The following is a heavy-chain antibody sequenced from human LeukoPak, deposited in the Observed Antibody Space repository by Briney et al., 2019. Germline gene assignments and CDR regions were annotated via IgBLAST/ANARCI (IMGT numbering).Heavy chain of an antibody. CDR3: ARVGHYYGSGSSSRFYYYMDV. CDR2: ISGSGGST. Sequence: GVLRLSCAAPGFTFSNYAMSWVRQAPGKRLEWVSAISGSGGSTNYVDSVKGRFTISRDNSKNTLYLQMNSLRAEDTAVYYCARVGHYYGSGSSSRFYYYMDVWGKGTTVTISS. D-gene: IGHD3-10*01. CDR1: GFTFSNYA. V-gene: IGHV3-23*01. J-gene: IGHJ6*03.